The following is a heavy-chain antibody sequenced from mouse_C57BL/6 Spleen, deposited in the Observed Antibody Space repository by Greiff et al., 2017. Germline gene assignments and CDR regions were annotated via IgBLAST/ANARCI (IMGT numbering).Heavy chain of an antibody. CDR2: INPSSGYT. V-gene: IGHV1-7*01. D-gene: IGHD1-1*01. CDR3: ARGTTVVATDWYFDV. Sequence: QVQLQQSGAELAKPGASVKLSCKASGYTFTSYWMHWVKQRPGQGLEWIGYINPSSGYTKYNQKFKDKATLTAAKSSSTASMQLSSLTYEDSAVYYCARGTTVVATDWYFDVWGTGTTVTVSS. J-gene: IGHJ1*03. CDR1: GYTFTSYW.